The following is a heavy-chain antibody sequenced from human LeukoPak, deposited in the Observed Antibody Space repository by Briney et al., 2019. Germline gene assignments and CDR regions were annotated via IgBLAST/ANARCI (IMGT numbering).Heavy chain of an antibody. D-gene: IGHD6-25*01. CDR1: GFTFSTYE. V-gene: IGHV3-48*03. J-gene: IGHJ4*02. CDR2: ISSSGSTT. Sequence: GDSLRLSCAASGFTFSTYEMNWVRQAPGKGLEWVSFISSSGSTTYYADSVKGRFTISRDNAKNSLYLQMNSLRAEDTAIYYCARDGDLTPAVPFDYWGQGTLVTVSS. CDR3: ARDGDLTPAVPFDY.